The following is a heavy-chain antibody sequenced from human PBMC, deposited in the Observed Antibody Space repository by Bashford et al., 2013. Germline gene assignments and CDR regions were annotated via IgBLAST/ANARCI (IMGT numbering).Heavy chain of an antibody. V-gene: IGHV1-69*06. CDR2: IIPIFGTA. J-gene: IGHJ3*02. CDR3: AGYCSGGSCYSPDAFDI. CDR1: GGTFSSYA. D-gene: IGHD2-15*01. Sequence: SVKVSCKASGGTFSSYAISWVRQAPGQGLEWMGGIIPIFGTANYAQKFQGRVTITADKSTSTAYMELSSLRSEDTAVYYCAGYCSGGSCYSPDAFDIWGQGTMVTVSS.